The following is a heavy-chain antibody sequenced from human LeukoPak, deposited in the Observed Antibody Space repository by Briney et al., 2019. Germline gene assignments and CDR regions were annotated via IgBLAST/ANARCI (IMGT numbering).Heavy chain of an antibody. D-gene: IGHD1-26*01. CDR1: GSSLSGLF. V-gene: IGHV1-24*01. CDR3: VTGDHSPYYFHY. CDR2: FHPENDEI. Sequence: GASVKVSCTVSGSSLSGLFMHWVRHSRPKGLEWLGGFHPENDEIIYAENFQGRVTMTEDTSTDTAYLELRSLRSEDTAVYYCVTGDHSPYYFHYWGQGTLVTVSS. J-gene: IGHJ4*02.